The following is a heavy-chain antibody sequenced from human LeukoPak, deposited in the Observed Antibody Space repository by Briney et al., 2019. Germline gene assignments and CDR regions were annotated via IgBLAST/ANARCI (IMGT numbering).Heavy chain of an antibody. CDR2: ISSSGSTI. Sequence: GGSLRLSCAASGFTFSSYEMNWVRQAPGEGLEWVSYISSSGSTIYYADSVKGRFTISRDNAKNSLYLQMNSLRAEDTAVYYCEVVTATSNSGFDPWGQGTLVTVSS. J-gene: IGHJ5*02. D-gene: IGHD2-21*02. V-gene: IGHV3-48*03. CDR1: GFTFSSYE. CDR3: EVVTATSNSGFDP.